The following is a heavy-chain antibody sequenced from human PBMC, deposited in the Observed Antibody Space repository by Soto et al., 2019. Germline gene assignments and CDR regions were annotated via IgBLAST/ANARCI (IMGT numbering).Heavy chain of an antibody. Sequence: PSETPSLTCTVSGGSLNCYYLSWIRQPPGKGLEWIGYIYYSGSTNYNPSLKSRVTISVDTSKNQFSLKLSSVTAADTAVYYCARLGGYYYYYMDVWGKGTTVTVSS. D-gene: IGHD3-16*01. CDR1: GGSLNCYY. J-gene: IGHJ6*03. CDR2: IYYSGST. V-gene: IGHV4-59*01. CDR3: ARLGGYYYYYMDV.